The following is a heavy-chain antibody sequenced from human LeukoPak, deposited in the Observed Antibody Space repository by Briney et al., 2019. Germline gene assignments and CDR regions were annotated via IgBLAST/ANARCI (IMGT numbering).Heavy chain of an antibody. CDR1: GFSFSVPW. D-gene: IGHD5-24*01. CDR2: IKHDGSGK. CDR3: SKGRWRQSEYED. Sequence: GGSLRLSCEASGFSFSVPWMGWVRQAPGKGLECVANIKHDGSGKEYVDSVKGRFTISRDNAKNSVYLEMSSLRAEDKAVYYCSKGRWRQSEYEDWGQGTLVTVSS. V-gene: IGHV3-7*01. J-gene: IGHJ4*02.